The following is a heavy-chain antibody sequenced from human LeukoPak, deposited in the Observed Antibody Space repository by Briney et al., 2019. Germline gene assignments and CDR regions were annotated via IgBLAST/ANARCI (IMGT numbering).Heavy chain of an antibody. Sequence: SETLSLTCAVYGXSFSGYYWSWIRQPPGKGLEWIGEINHSGSTNYNPSLKSRVTISVDTSKNQFSLKLSSVTAADTAVYYCARVTLERRLDYWGQGTLVTVSS. V-gene: IGHV4-34*01. CDR2: INHSGST. CDR1: GXSFSGYY. CDR3: ARVTLERRLDY. J-gene: IGHJ4*02. D-gene: IGHD1-1*01.